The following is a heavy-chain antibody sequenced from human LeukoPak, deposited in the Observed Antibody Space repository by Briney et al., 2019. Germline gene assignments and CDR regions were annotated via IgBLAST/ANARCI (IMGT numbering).Heavy chain of an antibody. CDR2: IYSGGST. Sequence: GRSLRLSCAASGFTVSSNYMSWVRQAPGKGLEWVSVIYSGGSTYYADSVKGRFTISRDNSKNTLYLQINSLRAEDTAVYYCASPSSSPDAFDIWGQGTMVTVSS. J-gene: IGHJ3*02. D-gene: IGHD6-6*01. V-gene: IGHV3-66*02. CDR3: ASPSSSPDAFDI. CDR1: GFTVSSNY.